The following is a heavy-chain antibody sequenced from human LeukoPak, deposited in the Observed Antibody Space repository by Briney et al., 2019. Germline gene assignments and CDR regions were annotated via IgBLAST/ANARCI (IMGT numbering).Heavy chain of an antibody. CDR3: AKGHTYGMI. CDR2: ISSSGTTM. J-gene: IGHJ4*02. CDR1: GFTFSDYY. Sequence: PGGSLRLSCAASGFTFSDYYMSWIRQTPGKGLEWVSYISSSGTTMEYAKSVKGRFTISRDNAKDSLYLQMYSLEAEDTAVYYCAKGHTYGMIWGQGTLVSVSS. V-gene: IGHV3-11*01. D-gene: IGHD2-8*01.